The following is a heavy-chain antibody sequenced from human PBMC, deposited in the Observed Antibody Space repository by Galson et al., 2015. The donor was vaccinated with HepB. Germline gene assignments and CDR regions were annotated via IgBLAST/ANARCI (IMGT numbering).Heavy chain of an antibody. Sequence: SVKVSCKVSGYTLTELSMHWVRQAPGKGLEWMGGFDPEDGETIYAQKFQGRVTMAEDTSTDTACMELSSLRSEDTAVYYCATVLVAVAGTGRWFDPWGQGTLVTVSS. V-gene: IGHV1-24*01. J-gene: IGHJ5*02. D-gene: IGHD6-19*01. CDR2: FDPEDGET. CDR3: ATVLVAVAGTGRWFDP. CDR1: GYTLTELS.